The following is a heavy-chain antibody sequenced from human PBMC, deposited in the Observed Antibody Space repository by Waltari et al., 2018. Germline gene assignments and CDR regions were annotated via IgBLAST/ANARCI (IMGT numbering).Heavy chain of an antibody. Sequence: QVQLVQSGAEVKKPGSSVKVSCKASGDTFNDYAITWVRQAPGQGLEWMGGIIPMIGSTNEAQDFQGRVTITTDESTNTAYMELRGLRSEDTAVYYCARRSNYYETSGYLDFWGQGTLVTVSS. CDR1: GDTFNDYA. CDR3: ARRSNYYETSGYLDF. V-gene: IGHV1-69*05. J-gene: IGHJ4*02. D-gene: IGHD3-22*01. CDR2: IIPMIGST.